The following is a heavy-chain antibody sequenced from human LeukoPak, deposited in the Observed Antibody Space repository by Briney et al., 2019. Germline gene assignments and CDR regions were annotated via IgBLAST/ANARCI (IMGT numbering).Heavy chain of an antibody. CDR2: ISGDGGNK. V-gene: IGHV3-43*02. D-gene: IGHD1-1*01. CDR1: GFSFHEHD. CDR3: AKRSGSPHNFDY. Sequence: HPGGSLRLSCAASGFSFHEHDMHWVRHTPGKGLEWVSLISGDGGNKHYADSVRGRFTISRDNSKNLLSLQMNSLRGDDTALYFCAKRSGSPHNFDYWGQGALVTVSS. J-gene: IGHJ4*02.